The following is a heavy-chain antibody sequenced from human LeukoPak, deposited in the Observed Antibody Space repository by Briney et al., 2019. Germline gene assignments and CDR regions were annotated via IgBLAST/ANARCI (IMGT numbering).Heavy chain of an antibody. CDR3: ARHKLDYPYNWFGP. V-gene: IGHV4-59*08. Sequence: SETLSLTCTVSGGPLSGYYWSWFRQPPGKGLEWIGYIYSTGSANYNTSLKSRVTISVDTSKNQFSLKVTSVTAADTAVYYCARHKLDYPYNWFGPWGQGALVTVSS. CDR2: IYSTGSA. D-gene: IGHD4-11*01. J-gene: IGHJ5*02. CDR1: GGPLSGYY.